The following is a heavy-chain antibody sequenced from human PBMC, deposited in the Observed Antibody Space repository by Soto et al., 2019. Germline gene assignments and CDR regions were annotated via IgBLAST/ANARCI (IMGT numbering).Heavy chain of an antibody. J-gene: IGHJ4*02. Sequence: GGSLRLSCAASGFTFSDYWMSWVRQAPGKGLEWVANMKEDGSEKYYMDSVKGRFTISRDNAKNSLHLQMNSLRAEDTAVYYCVRRPGAAEIDYWGQGTLVTVSS. V-gene: IGHV3-7*01. CDR1: GFTFSDYW. CDR2: MKEDGSEK. D-gene: IGHD6-25*01. CDR3: VRRPGAAEIDY.